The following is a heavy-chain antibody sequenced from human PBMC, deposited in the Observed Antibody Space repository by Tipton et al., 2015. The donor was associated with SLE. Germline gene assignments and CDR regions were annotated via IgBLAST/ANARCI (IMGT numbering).Heavy chain of an antibody. CDR3: ARRTLLDYNISSPTFDS. D-gene: IGHD6-6*01. V-gene: IGHV4-34*01. CDR2: IKHSGST. Sequence: TLSLTCSVSGGSFSGYYWTWIRQPPGKGLEWIGEIKHSGSTNYNPSPKSRVTISVDTSKSQFALKLRSVTAADTAVYYCARRTLLDYNISSPTFDSWGQGTLVTVSS. J-gene: IGHJ4*02. CDR1: GGSFSGYY.